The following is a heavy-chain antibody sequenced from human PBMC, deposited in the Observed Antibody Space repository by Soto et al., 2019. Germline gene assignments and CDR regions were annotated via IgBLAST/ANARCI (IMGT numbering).Heavy chain of an antibody. Sequence: EVQLVESGGGLVKPGGSLRLSCAASGFTFSSYSMNWVRQAPGKGLEWVSSISSSSSYIYYADSVKGRFTISRDNAKNSLYLQMNSLRAEDTAVYYCARGTYDFWSGYFELIQTLWGKGTLVTVSS. D-gene: IGHD3-3*01. CDR3: ARGTYDFWSGYFELIQTL. J-gene: IGHJ4*02. CDR2: ISSSSSYI. V-gene: IGHV3-21*01. CDR1: GFTFSSYS.